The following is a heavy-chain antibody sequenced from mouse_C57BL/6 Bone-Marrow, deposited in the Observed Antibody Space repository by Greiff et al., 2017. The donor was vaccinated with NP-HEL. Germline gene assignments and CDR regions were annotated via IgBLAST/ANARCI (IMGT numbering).Heavy chain of an antibody. CDR2: IYPGSGNT. CDR3: ARYYGNFDY. CDR1: GYSFTSYY. D-gene: IGHD2-1*01. V-gene: IGHV1-66*01. Sequence: VQLQQSGPELVKPGASVKISCKASGYSFTSYYIHWVKQRPGQGLEWIGWIYPGSGNTKHNEKFKGKATLTADTSSSTAYMQLSSLTSEDSAVYYCARYYGNFDYWGQGTTLTVSS. J-gene: IGHJ2*01.